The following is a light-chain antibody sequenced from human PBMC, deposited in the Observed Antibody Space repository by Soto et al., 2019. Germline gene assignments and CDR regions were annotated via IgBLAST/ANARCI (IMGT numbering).Light chain of an antibody. J-gene: IGLJ1*01. CDR2: AVS. V-gene: IGLV2-14*01. CDR1: SSDVGDYNY. Sequence: QSVLTQLASVSGSPGQSFTISCTGTSSDVGDYNYVSWYQQHPGKAPKLMISAVSNRPSGVSDRFSGSKSGNTASLTICGLQAEDEADYYCSHMRNSLYVFGTGTKVTVL. CDR3: SHMRNSLYV.